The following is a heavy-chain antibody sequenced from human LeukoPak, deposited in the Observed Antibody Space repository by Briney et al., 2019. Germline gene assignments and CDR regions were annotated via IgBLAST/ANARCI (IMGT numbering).Heavy chain of an antibody. D-gene: IGHD5-18*01. Sequence: GTSLRLSCAASGFSFSSYAMEWVRQAPGKGLEWVAAISYDGGDKYYADSVEGRFTISRDNSKNTLYLQMNSLRVEDTAVYYCARGPSGYSYGGYDYWGQGTLVTVSS. CDR3: ARGPSGYSYGGYDY. CDR2: ISYDGGDK. V-gene: IGHV3-30*04. J-gene: IGHJ4*02. CDR1: GFSFSSYA.